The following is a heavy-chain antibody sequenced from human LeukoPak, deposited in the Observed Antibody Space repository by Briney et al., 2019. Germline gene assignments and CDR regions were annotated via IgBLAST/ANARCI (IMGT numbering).Heavy chain of an antibody. D-gene: IGHD4/OR15-4a*01. CDR1: GVSVSSGNYY. CDR2: VYKSGGT. V-gene: IGHV4-61*01. Sequence: SETLSLTCTVSGVSVSSGNYYWSWIRQPPGKGLEWIGYVYKSGGTNYNPSLKSRVTISVDTSKNQFSLKLSSVTTADTAVYYCARISLTMRDAFDIWGQGTTVTVST. CDR3: ARISLTMRDAFDI. J-gene: IGHJ3*02.